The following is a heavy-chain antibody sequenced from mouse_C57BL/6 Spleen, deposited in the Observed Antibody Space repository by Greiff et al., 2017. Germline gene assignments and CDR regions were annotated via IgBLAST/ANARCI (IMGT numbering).Heavy chain of an antibody. CDR3: ARPYDGYYGFAY. D-gene: IGHD2-3*01. CDR1: GYTFTSYT. J-gene: IGHJ3*01. Sequence: VQGVESGAELARPGASVKMSCKASGYTFTSYTMHWVKQRPGQGLEWIGYINPSSGYTKYNQKFKDKATLTADKSSSTAYMQLSSLTSEDSAVYYCARPYDGYYGFAYWGQGTLVTVSA. V-gene: IGHV1-4*01. CDR2: INPSSGYT.